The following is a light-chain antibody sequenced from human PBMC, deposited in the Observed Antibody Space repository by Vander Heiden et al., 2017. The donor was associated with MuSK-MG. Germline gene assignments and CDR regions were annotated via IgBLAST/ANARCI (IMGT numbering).Light chain of an antibody. Sequence: QSVLTQPPSASRTPGQTVTISCSTSGSNIGRVVNWYRQVPGTAPKFLIYGDDQRPSGVPDRFSASKSGTSASLAISGLQSEDEALYYCATWDDGLGGPVFGGGTKLTVL. CDR2: GDD. CDR1: GSNIGRV. V-gene: IGLV1-44*01. J-gene: IGLJ3*02. CDR3: ATWDDGLGGPV.